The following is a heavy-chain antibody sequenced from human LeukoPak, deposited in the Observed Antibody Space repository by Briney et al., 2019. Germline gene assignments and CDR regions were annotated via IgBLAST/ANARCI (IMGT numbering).Heavy chain of an antibody. CDR2: IKQDGSEK. V-gene: IGHV3-7*04. CDR3: ARAPRRLWFGELSDRYYFDY. Sequence: GSLRLSCAASGFTFSSYWMSWVRQAPGKGLEWVANIKQDGSEKYYVDSVKGRFTISRDNAKNSLYLQMNSLRAEDTAVYYCARAPRRLWFGELSDRYYFDYWGQGTLVTVSS. D-gene: IGHD3-10*01. J-gene: IGHJ4*02. CDR1: GFTFSSYW.